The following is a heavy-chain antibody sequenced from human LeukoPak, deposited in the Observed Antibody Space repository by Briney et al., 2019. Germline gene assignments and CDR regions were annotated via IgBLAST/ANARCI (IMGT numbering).Heavy chain of an antibody. CDR1: GYTFTTYG. CDR2: INTNTGNP. J-gene: IGHJ4*02. D-gene: IGHD6-19*01. V-gene: IGHV7-4-1*02. Sequence: ASVKVSCKASGYTFTTYGINWVRQAPGQGLEWMGWINTNTGNPTYAQGFTGRFVFSLDTSVSTAYLQISSLQAEDTAVYCCARAWQWLVIGSWGQGTLVTVSS. CDR3: ARAWQWLVIGS.